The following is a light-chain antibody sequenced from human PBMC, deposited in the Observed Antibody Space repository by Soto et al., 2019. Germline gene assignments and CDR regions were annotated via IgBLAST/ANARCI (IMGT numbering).Light chain of an antibody. CDR2: YAS. V-gene: IGKV1-13*02. CDR3: QHFNSYPIT. CDR1: QGITSS. Sequence: AIQLTQSPSSLSASVGDRVTITCRASQGITSSLAWYQQKAGKPPNLLIYYASILETGVPSRFSGSGSGTDFTLTISSLQPEDFATYYCQHFNSYPITFGQGTRLDIK. J-gene: IGKJ5*01.